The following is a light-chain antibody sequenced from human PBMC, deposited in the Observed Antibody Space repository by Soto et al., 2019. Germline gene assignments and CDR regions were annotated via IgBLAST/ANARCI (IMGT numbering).Light chain of an antibody. CDR1: SSNIGSNH. Sequence: QLVLTQSPSASGTPEQRVIIACSGSSSNIGSNHVNWYRHLPGAAPKLLIFRSDQRPSGVPDRFSGSKSGTTASLAISGLQSGDEADYYCAAWDDSRYGVVFGGGTKLTVL. CDR3: AAWDDSRYGVV. V-gene: IGLV1-44*01. CDR2: RSD. J-gene: IGLJ2*01.